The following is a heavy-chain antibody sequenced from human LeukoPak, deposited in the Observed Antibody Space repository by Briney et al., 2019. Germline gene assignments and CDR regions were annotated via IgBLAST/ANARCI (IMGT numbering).Heavy chain of an antibody. CDR2: ISSGSTI. CDR1: GFTFSCYE. D-gene: IGHD4-17*01. CDR3: ARDGDGDYVFSYYFDY. V-gene: IGHV3-48*03. Sequence: GGSPRLSCAASGFTFSCYEMNWVRQAPGKGLEWVSYISSGSTIYYADSVKGRFTISRDNSKNTLYLQMNSLRVEDTAVYYCARDGDGDYVFSYYFDYWGQGTLVTVSS. J-gene: IGHJ4*02.